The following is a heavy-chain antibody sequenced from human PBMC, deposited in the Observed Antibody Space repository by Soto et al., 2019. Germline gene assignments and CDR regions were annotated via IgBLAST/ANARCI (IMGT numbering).Heavy chain of an antibody. J-gene: IGHJ6*02. CDR2: ITGSGGST. Sequence: GSLRLSCAASGLTFKNYAMSWVRQAPGKGLEWVSTITGSGGSTYYAGSVKGRFTISRDNSKNTLYLQMNTLTGEDRAVYYCAKGKGELGYYVMDVWGQGTTVTVSS. V-gene: IGHV3-23*01. CDR1: GLTFKNYA. CDR3: AKGKGELGYYVMDV. D-gene: IGHD7-27*01.